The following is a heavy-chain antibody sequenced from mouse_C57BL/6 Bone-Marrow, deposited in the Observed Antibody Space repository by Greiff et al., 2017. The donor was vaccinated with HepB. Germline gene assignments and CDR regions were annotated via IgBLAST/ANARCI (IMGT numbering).Heavy chain of an antibody. D-gene: IGHD6-2*01. Sequence: EVHLVESGGGLVQPGESLKLSCESNEYEFPSHDMSWVRKTPEKRLELVAAINSDGGSTYYPDTMDRRFIISRDNTKKTLYLQMSSLRSEDTALYYCARHGLIIVWAWFAYWGQGTLVTVSA. CDR3: ARHGLIIVWAWFAY. V-gene: IGHV5-2*01. CDR1: EYEFPSHD. CDR2: INSDGGST. J-gene: IGHJ3*01.